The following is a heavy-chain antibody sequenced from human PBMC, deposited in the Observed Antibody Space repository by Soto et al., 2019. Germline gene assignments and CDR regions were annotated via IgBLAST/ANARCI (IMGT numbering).Heavy chain of an antibody. V-gene: IGHV4-59*01. J-gene: IGHJ5*02. CDR3: ARDLGYCSSTTCYPYFDP. CDR2: IYYSGSP. D-gene: IGHD2-2*01. Sequence: PSETLSLTCTVSGGSISSFYWSWIRQPPGKGLEWIGYIYYSGSPNYNPSLKSRVTISVDTSKNQFPLKLSSVTAADTAVYYCARDLGYCSSTTCYPYFDPWGQGTLVTVS. CDR1: GGSISSFY.